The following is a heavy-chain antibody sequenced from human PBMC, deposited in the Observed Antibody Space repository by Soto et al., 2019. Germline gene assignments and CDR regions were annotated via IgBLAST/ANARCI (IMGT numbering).Heavy chain of an antibody. Sequence: GGSLRLSCAASGFTFGSYAMSWVRQAPGKGLEWVSGSSGNGVSTYYADSVKGRFTVSSDSSKSTLFLQMNSLRPEDTAVYYCAKYPEYSAYDGSYFDSWGQGTLVTVSS. D-gene: IGHD5-12*01. V-gene: IGHV3-23*01. J-gene: IGHJ4*02. CDR1: GFTFGSYA. CDR2: SSGNGVST. CDR3: AKYPEYSAYDGSYFDS.